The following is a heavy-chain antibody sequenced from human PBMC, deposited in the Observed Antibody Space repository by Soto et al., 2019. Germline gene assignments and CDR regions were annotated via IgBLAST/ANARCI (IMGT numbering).Heavy chain of an antibody. J-gene: IGHJ4*02. CDR1: GYTFTSYG. CDR2: ISAHNGNT. V-gene: IGHV1-18*01. Sequence: QVHLVQSGAEVKKPGASVKVSCKASGYTFTSYGITWVRQAPGQGLEWMGWISAHNGNTDYAQKLQGRVIVTRDAATSTAYMELRSLRSDDTAVYYCARGRYGDYWGQGALVTVSS. CDR3: ARGRYGDY. D-gene: IGHD1-1*01.